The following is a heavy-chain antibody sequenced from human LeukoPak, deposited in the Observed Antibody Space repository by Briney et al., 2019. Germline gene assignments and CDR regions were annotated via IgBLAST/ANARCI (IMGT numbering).Heavy chain of an antibody. J-gene: IGHJ4*02. V-gene: IGHV4-59*08. D-gene: IGHD6-19*01. Sequence: SETLSLTCTVSGGPISSYYWSWIRQPPGKGLEWIGYIYYSGGTDYNPSLKSRVTISVDTSKNQLSLKLSSVTAADTAVYYCATHGGGWYRNFDYWGQGTLVTVSS. CDR1: GGPISSYY. CDR3: ATHGGGWYRNFDY. CDR2: IYYSGGT.